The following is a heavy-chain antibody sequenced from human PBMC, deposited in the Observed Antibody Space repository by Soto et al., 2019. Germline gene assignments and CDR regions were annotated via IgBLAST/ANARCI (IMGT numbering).Heavy chain of an antibody. Sequence: QVQLVQSGAEVKKPGSSVKVSCKASGGTFSSYAISWVRQAPGQGLEWMGGIIPIFGTANYAQKFQGRVTITADKSRSTAYIELSSLRSEDTAVYYCARARPNLMVYALPSAFDIWGQGTMVTVSS. CDR3: ARARPNLMVYALPSAFDI. D-gene: IGHD2-8*01. CDR2: IIPIFGTA. J-gene: IGHJ3*02. CDR1: GGTFSSYA. V-gene: IGHV1-69*06.